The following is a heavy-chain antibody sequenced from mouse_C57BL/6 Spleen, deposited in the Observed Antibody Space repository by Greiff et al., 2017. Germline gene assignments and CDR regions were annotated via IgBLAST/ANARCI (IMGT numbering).Heavy chain of an antibody. CDR2: ISSGSSTI. J-gene: IGHJ1*03. CDR3: ARGYYYGSSPHWYFDV. D-gene: IGHD1-1*01. Sequence: EVQRVESGGGLVKPGGSLKLSCAASGFTFSDYGMHWVRQAPEKGLEWFAYISSGSSTIYYADTVKGRFTISRDNAKNTLFLQMTSLRSEDTAMYYCARGYYYGSSPHWYFDVWGTGTTVTVSS. V-gene: IGHV5-17*01. CDR1: GFTFSDYG.